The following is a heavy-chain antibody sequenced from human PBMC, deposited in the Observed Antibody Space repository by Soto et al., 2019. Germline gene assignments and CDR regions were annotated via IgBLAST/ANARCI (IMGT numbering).Heavy chain of an antibody. D-gene: IGHD4-17*01. CDR1: GGSFSSFY. J-gene: IGHJ5*02. V-gene: IGHV4-59*01. CDR2: VYNSGTT. Sequence: AETLSLTCAVSGGSFSSFYCDWIREPTGQGLEWIGYVYNSGTTYYNPSLKSRVIISVDTSKNNGSLSLTSVTAEDTAVYYCARGGARFWFDPQGQG. CDR3: ARGGARFWFDP.